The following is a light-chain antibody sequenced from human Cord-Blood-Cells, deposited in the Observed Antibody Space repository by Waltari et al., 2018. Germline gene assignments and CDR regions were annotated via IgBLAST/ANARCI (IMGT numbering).Light chain of an antibody. Sequence: QSALTQPASVSGSPGQSITISCTGTSSDVGSYHLVSCYQQHPGKAPKLMIYEVSKRPSGVSNRFSGSKSGNTASLTISGLQAEDEADYYCCSYAGSSTYVVFGGGTKLTVL. CDR2: EVS. CDR1: SSDVGSYHL. CDR3: CSYAGSSTYVV. J-gene: IGLJ2*01. V-gene: IGLV2-23*02.